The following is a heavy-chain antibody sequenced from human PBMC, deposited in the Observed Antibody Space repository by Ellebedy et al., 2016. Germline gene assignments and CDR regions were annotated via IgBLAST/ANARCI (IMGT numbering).Heavy chain of an antibody. D-gene: IGHD6-13*01. CDR1: GYTFTSYY. Sequence: ASVKVSXXASGYTFTSYYMHWVRQAPGQGLEWMGWINPNSGGTNYAQKFQGRVTMTRDTSISTAYMELSRLRSDDTAVYYCARDGSSSWPENLDYWGQGTLVTVSS. V-gene: IGHV1-2*02. J-gene: IGHJ4*02. CDR2: INPNSGGT. CDR3: ARDGSSSWPENLDY.